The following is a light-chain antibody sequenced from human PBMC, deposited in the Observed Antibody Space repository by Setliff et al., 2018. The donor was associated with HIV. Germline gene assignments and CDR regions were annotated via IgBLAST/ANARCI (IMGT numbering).Light chain of an antibody. V-gene: IGLV2-14*01. J-gene: IGLJ1*01. CDR3: SSYAITNTPP. CDR1: SSDVGGYSH. Sequence: QSALTQPASVSGSPGQSITISCTGTSSDVGGYSHVSWYQQHPAKAPKLILYEVRNRPSGVSNRFSGSKSGNTASLTISGLQAEDEADYYCSSYAITNTPPFGTGTKVTVL. CDR2: EVR.